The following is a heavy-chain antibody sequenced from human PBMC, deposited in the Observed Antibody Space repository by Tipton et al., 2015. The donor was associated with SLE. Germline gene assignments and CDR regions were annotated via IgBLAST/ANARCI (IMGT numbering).Heavy chain of an antibody. CDR3: TRYSSSSRGYFDY. Sequence: SLRLSCTASGFTFGDYAMSWVRQAPGKGLEWVGFIRSKAYGGTTEYAASVKGRFTISRDDSKSIAYLQMNSLKTEDTAVYYCTRYSSSSRGYFDYWGQGTLVTVSS. J-gene: IGHJ4*02. V-gene: IGHV3-49*04. D-gene: IGHD6-6*01. CDR2: IRSKAYGGTT. CDR1: GFTFGDYA.